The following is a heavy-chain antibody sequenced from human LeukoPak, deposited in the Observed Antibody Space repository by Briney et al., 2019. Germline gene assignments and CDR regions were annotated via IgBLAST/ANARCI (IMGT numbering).Heavy chain of an antibody. CDR2: ISYDGSNK. D-gene: IGHD7-27*01. CDR1: GFTFSSYA. Sequence: GRSLRLSCAASGFTFSSYAMHWVRQAPGKGLEWVAVISYDGSNKYYADSVKGRFTISRDNSKNTLYLQMSSLRAEDTAVYYCVKDYETINWGRLDYWGQGTLVTVSS. J-gene: IGHJ4*02. CDR3: VKDYETINWGRLDY. V-gene: IGHV3-30*14.